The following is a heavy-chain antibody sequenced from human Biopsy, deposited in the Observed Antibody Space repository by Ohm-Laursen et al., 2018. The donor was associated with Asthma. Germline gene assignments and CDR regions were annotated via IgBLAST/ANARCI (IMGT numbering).Heavy chain of an antibody. D-gene: IGHD3-22*01. J-gene: IGHJ4*02. V-gene: IGHV4-31*03. Sequence: TLSLTCTVSSGYITSGGYYWTWIRQHPGKGLEWIGFIYYSGSTYYNPSLKSRVSISIDTSKSQFSLKLSSVTAADTAVYYCARAQDYYDSRGYYRSFDYWGQGTLVTVSS. CDR2: IYYSGST. CDR3: ARAQDYYDSRGYYRSFDY. CDR1: SGYITSGGYY.